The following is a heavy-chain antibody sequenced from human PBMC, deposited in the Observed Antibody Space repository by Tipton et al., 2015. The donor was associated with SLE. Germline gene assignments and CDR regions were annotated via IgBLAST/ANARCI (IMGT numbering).Heavy chain of an antibody. CDR2: ISHSGNT. Sequence: TLSLTCTVSGVSIRTPTYYWGWIRQPPGKGLEWIGTISHSGNTYSHTSLESRVTISVDTSQNQFSMSLSSVSAADTAVYYCVRKELSTMRDYWGQGTLVTVSS. D-gene: IGHD5-24*01. CDR3: VRKELSTMRDY. CDR1: GVSIRTPTYY. J-gene: IGHJ4*02. V-gene: IGHV4-39*07.